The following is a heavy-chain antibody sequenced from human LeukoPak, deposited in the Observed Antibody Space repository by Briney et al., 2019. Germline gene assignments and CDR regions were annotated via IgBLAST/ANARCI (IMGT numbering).Heavy chain of an antibody. V-gene: IGHV3-30*02. CDR1: EFTFSNYG. Sequence: GGSLRLSCAASEFTFSNYGMHWVRQAPGKGLEWVAFIRCDGSDKYYADSVKGRFTISRDNSKNTLYLQMNSLRPEDTAVYYCAKDVTYLTSDVWGKGTTVTVSS. CDR2: IRCDGSDK. D-gene: IGHD2-2*01. CDR3: AKDVTYLTSDV. J-gene: IGHJ6*04.